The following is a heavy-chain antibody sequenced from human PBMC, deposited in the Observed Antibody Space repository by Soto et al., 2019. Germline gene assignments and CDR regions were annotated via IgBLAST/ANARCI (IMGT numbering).Heavy chain of an antibody. J-gene: IGHJ4*02. V-gene: IGHV3-21*01. CDR2: ISSSSYI. CDR1: GFTFSSYS. Sequence: GGSLRLSCAASGFTFSSYSMNWVRQAPGKGLEWVSSISSSSYIYYADSVKGRFTISRDNVKNSLYLQMNSLRAEDTAVYYCARSGRYYDILTGPEGHYFDYWGQGTLVTVSS. CDR3: ARSGRYYDILTGPEGHYFDY. D-gene: IGHD3-9*01.